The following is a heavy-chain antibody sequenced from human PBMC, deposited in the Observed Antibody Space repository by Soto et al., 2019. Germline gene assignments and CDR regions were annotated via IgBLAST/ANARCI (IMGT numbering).Heavy chain of an antibody. J-gene: IGHJ4*02. D-gene: IGHD3-16*02. CDR1: GGSISSYY. CDR2: IYYSGST. Sequence: SETLSLTCTVSGGSISSYYWSWIRQPPGKGLEWIGYIYYSGSTNYNPSLKSRVTISVDTAKNQFSLKLSSVTAADTAVYYCARHVSYYDYIWGSYRTHTRYYFDYWGQGTLVTVSS. V-gene: IGHV4-59*08. CDR3: ARHVSYYDYIWGSYRTHTRYYFDY.